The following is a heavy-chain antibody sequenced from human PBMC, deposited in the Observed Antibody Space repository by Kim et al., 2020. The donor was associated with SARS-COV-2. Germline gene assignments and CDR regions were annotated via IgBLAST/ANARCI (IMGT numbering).Heavy chain of an antibody. V-gene: IGHV1-18*01. CDR1: GYTFTSYG. J-gene: IGHJ3*02. D-gene: IGHD3-3*01. CDR3: ARDRALRFLEWLGDAFDI. CDR2: ISAYNGNT. Sequence: ASVKVSCKASGYTFTSYGISWVRQAPGQGLEWMGWISAYNGNTNYAQKLQGRVTMTTDTSTSTAYMELRSLRSDDTAVYYCARDRALRFLEWLGDAFDIWGQGTMVTVSS.